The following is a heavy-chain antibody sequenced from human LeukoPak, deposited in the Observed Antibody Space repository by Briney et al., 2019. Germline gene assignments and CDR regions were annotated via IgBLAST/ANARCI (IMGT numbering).Heavy chain of an antibody. V-gene: IGHV3-30*04. CDR3: ARPPTTVVTWYYFDY. Sequence: GGSLRLSCAASGLPFSGYAMHWVRQAPGKGLEWVAVISYDGSYKNYADSVKGRFTISRDNSKNTLYLQMNSLTAEDTAVYYCARPPTTVVTWYYFDYWGQGTLVTVSS. CDR2: ISYDGSYK. CDR1: GLPFSGYA. J-gene: IGHJ4*02. D-gene: IGHD4-23*01.